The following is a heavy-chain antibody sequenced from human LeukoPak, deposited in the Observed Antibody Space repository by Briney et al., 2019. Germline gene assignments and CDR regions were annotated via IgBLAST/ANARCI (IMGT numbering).Heavy chain of an antibody. D-gene: IGHD6-6*01. CDR1: GYTFNSYD. Sequence: GASVKVSCKASGYTFNSYDINWVRQATGQGLEWMGWMNPNSGNTGYAQKFQGRVTITRNTSISTAYMELSSLRSEDTAVYYCARGIRKVWYSSSSDWFDPWGQGTLVTVSS. CDR2: MNPNSGNT. CDR3: ARGIRKVWYSSSSDWFDP. V-gene: IGHV1-8*01. J-gene: IGHJ5*02.